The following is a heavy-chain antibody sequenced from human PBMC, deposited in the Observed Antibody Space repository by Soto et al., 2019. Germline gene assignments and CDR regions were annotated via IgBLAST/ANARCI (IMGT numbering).Heavy chain of an antibody. CDR3: ARVPLSTYYDFWSGYYYDWFDP. D-gene: IGHD3-3*01. J-gene: IGHJ5*02. CDR2: MNPIFGTT. Sequence: ASVKVSCKASGGTFSSYAISWVRQAPGQGLEWMGGMNPIFGTTGYAQKFQGRVTMTGNTSISTAYMELSSLRSEDTAVYYCARVPLSTYYDFWSGYYYDWFDPWGQGTLVTVSS. V-gene: IGHV1-8*02. CDR1: GGTFSSYA.